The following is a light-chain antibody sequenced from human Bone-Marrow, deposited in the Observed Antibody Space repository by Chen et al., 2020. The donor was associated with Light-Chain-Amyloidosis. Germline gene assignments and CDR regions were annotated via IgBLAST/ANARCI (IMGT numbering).Light chain of an antibody. CDR1: NIGSTS. V-gene: IGLV3-21*02. CDR2: DDS. CDR3: QVWDRSSDRPV. J-gene: IGLJ3*02. Sequence: SYLLTQPSSVSVAPGQTATLPCGGDNIGSTSVPWYQQTPGQAPLLVVYDDSDRPSGIPERLAGSNAGNTATLTISRVEAGDEADYYCQVWDRSSDRPVFGGGTKLTVL.